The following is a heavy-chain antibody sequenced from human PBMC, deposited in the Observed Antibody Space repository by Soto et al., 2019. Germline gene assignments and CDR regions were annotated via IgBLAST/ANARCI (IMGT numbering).Heavy chain of an antibody. CDR1: GGSISSYY. CDR2: IYYSGST. D-gene: IGHD6-19*01. CDR3: AIIAVAGTKAY. J-gene: IGHJ4*02. Sequence: SETLSLTCTVSGGSISSYYWSWIRQPPGKGLEWIGYIYYSGSTNYNPSLKSRVTISVDTSKNQFSLKLSSVTAADTAVYYCAIIAVAGTKAYWGKGTLVTVAS. V-gene: IGHV4-59*01.